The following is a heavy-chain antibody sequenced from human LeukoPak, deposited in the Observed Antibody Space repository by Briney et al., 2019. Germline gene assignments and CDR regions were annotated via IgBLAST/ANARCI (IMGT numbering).Heavy chain of an antibody. V-gene: IGHV4-61*10. CDR3: ARQGGYSSSPDY. CDR1: GGSLSSGSYY. Sequence: SETLSLTCTVSGGSLSSGSYYWTWIRQPAGKGLEWIGYIYYSGSTNYNPSLKSRVAVSVDASKNQFSLKLSSVTAADTAVYYCARQGGYSSSPDYWGQGTLVTVSS. CDR2: IYYSGST. D-gene: IGHD6-13*01. J-gene: IGHJ4*02.